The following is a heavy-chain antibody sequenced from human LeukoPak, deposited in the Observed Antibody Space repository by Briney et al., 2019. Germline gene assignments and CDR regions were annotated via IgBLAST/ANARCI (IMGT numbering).Heavy chain of an antibody. CDR3: ARERYDFWSGYRGPDFDY. J-gene: IGHJ4*02. Sequence: ASVKVSCKASGGTFCSYANSWVRQAPGQGLEWMGGIIPIFGTANYAQKFQGRVTITADESTSTAYMELSSLRSEDTAVYYCARERYDFWSGYRGPDFDYWGQGTLVTVSS. V-gene: IGHV1-69*13. D-gene: IGHD3-3*01. CDR1: GGTFCSYA. CDR2: IIPIFGTA.